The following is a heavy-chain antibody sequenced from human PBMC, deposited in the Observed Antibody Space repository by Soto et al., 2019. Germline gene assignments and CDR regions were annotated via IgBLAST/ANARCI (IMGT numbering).Heavy chain of an antibody. CDR1: GFTFSRYV. J-gene: IGHJ4*02. D-gene: IGHD2-2*01. CDR3: ARVPDLDYCSRTSCLYYFDY. CDR2: ST. Sequence: GESLKISCVASGFTFSRYVMSWVRQAPGKGLEWVSTSTYYADSVKGRFTISRDNSRNSLYLQVNSLRAEDTAVYYCARVPDLDYCSRTSCLYYFDYWGQGALVTVSS. V-gene: IGHV3-23*01.